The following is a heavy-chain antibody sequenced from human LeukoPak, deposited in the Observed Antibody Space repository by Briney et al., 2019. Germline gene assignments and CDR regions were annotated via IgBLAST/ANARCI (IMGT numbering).Heavy chain of an antibody. V-gene: IGHV4-59*01. CDR2: IYYSGST. D-gene: IGHD6-13*01. J-gene: IGHJ5*02. CDR3: ARMQQPQRGNWFDP. Sequence: SETLSLTCAVYGGSFSGYYWSWIRQPPGKGLEWIGYIYYSGSTNYNPSLKSRVTISVDTSKNQFSLKLSSVTAADTAVYYCARMQQPQRGNWFDPWGQGTLVTVSS. CDR1: GGSFSGYY.